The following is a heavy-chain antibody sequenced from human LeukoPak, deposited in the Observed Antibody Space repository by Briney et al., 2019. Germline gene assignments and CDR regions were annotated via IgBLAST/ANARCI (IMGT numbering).Heavy chain of an antibody. CDR2: ISGSGDTT. D-gene: IGHD2/OR15-2a*01. V-gene: IGHV3-23*01. CDR1: GFSFSSNA. Sequence: GGSLRLSCAASGFSFSSNAMSWVRQAPGKGLEWVSAISGSGDTTYYADSVKGRFTISRDNSKNTLYLQMNSLRAEDTALYYCAKGFKNSSNLDYWGQGTLVTVSS. J-gene: IGHJ4*02. CDR3: AKGFKNSSNLDY.